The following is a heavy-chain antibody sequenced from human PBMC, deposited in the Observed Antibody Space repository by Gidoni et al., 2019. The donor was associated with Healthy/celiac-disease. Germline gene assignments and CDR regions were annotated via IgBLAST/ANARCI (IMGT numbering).Heavy chain of an antibody. Sequence: EVQLVESGGGLVQPGGSLRLSCAASGFTFSSYSMNWVRQAPGKGLEWVSYISSSSSTIYYADSVKGRFTISRDNAKNSLYLQMNSLRAEDTAVYYCARDQVDGWYSDYYYGMDVWGQGTTVTVSS. CDR2: ISSSSSTI. CDR3: ARDQVDGWYSDYYYGMDV. J-gene: IGHJ6*02. D-gene: IGHD6-19*01. CDR1: GFTFSSYS. V-gene: IGHV3-48*01.